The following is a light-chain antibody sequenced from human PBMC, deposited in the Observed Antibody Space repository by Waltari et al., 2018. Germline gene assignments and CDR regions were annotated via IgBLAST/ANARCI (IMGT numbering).Light chain of an antibody. Sequence: DIQVTQSPSSLSASVGDRVTITCRASQSISFNLNWYQQKPGKVPKLLIYAASTLQTGVPSRFSGSGSGTDFTLTISSLQPEDSATYYCLQSFLTPKTFGQGTKVEIK. CDR1: QSISFN. CDR2: AAS. CDR3: LQSFLTPKT. J-gene: IGKJ1*01. V-gene: IGKV1-39*01.